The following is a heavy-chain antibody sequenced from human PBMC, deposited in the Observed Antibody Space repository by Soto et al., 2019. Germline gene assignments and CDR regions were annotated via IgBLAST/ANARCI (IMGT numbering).Heavy chain of an antibody. CDR3: ARGELPSGYYFDY. CDR1: GGSVSSGSYY. Sequence: ASETLSLTCTVSGGSVSSGSYYWSWIRQPPGKGLEWIGYIYYSGSTNYNPSLKSRVTISVDTSKNQFSLKLSSVTAADTAVYYCARGELPSGYYFDYWGQGTLVTVS. CDR2: IYYSGST. J-gene: IGHJ4*02. D-gene: IGHD1-26*01. V-gene: IGHV4-61*01.